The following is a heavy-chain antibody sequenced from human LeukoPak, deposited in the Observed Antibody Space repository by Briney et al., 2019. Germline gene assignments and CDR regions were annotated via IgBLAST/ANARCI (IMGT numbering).Heavy chain of an antibody. D-gene: IGHD2-15*01. CDR1: GYTFTNYG. CDR3: ARGYCSGGSCYYNWFDP. J-gene: IGHJ5*02. V-gene: IGHV1-18*01. Sequence: ASVKVSCKASGYTFTNYGISWVRQAPGQGLEWMGWISGYNGNTHYAQNLQGRVTMTTDTSTSTAYMELRSLRSDDTAVYYCARGYCSGGSCYYNWFDPWGQGTLVTVSS. CDR2: ISGYNGNT.